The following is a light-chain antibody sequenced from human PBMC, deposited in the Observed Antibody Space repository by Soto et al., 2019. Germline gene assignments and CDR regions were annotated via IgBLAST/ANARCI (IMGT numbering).Light chain of an antibody. CDR3: QQYGSSPRT. J-gene: IGKJ2*01. Sequence: EIVLTQSPGTLSLSPGERATLSCRASQSVSSSYLAWYQQKPGQAPRLLLYGASSRDTGIPDRFSGSGSGTDFTLTLSRLEPEEFAVYYCQQYGSSPRTFGQGTKLEIK. CDR1: QSVSSSY. CDR2: GAS. V-gene: IGKV3-20*01.